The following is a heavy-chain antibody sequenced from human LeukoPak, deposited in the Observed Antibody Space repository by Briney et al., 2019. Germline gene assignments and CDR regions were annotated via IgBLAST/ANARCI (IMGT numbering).Heavy chain of an antibody. Sequence: ASVKVSCKASGYTFTSYYMHWVRQAPGQGLEWMGIINPSGGSTSYAQKFRGRVTMTRDTSTSTVYMELSSLRSEDTAVYYCARVVAATPYFDYWGQGTLVTVSS. CDR1: GYTFTSYY. J-gene: IGHJ4*02. V-gene: IGHV1-46*01. D-gene: IGHD2-15*01. CDR2: INPSGGST. CDR3: ARVVAATPYFDY.